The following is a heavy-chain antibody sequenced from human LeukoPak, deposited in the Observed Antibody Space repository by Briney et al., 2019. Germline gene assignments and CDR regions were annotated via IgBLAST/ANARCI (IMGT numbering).Heavy chain of an antibody. V-gene: IGHV4-34*01. Sequence: SETLSLTCAVYGGSFSGYYWSWIRQPPGKGLEWIGEINHSGSTNYNPSLKSRVTISVDTSKNQFCLKLSSVTAADTAVYYCARGGPYNWNYLYYYMDVWGKGTTVTVSS. CDR3: ARGGPYNWNYLYYYMDV. CDR1: GGSFSGYY. J-gene: IGHJ6*03. D-gene: IGHD1-20*01. CDR2: INHSGST.